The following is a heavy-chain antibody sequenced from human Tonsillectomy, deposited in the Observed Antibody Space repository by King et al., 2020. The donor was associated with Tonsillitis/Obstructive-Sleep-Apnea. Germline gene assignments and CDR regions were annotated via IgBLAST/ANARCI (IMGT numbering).Heavy chain of an antibody. CDR3: ARVTRSRSNYTPSHYYYYYMDV. CDR2: INHSGST. D-gene: IGHD2-2*02. J-gene: IGHJ6*03. CDR1: GGSFSGYY. Sequence: VQLQQWGAGLLKPSETLSLTCAVYGGSFSGYYWSWIRQPPGKGLEWIGEINHSGSTNYNPSLKSRVTISVDTSKNQFSLKLSSVTAADTAVYYCARVTRSRSNYTPSHYYYYYMDVWGKGTTVTVSS. V-gene: IGHV4-34*01.